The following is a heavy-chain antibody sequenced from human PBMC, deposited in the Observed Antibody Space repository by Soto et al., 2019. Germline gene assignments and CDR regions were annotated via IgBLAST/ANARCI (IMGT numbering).Heavy chain of an antibody. Sequence: GGSLRLSCAASGFIFDSNAMTWVRQAPGQGLEWVSAISGSGGSTYYADSVKGRFTISRDNSKNTLYLQMNSLRAEDTAVYYCAKTPVYFGELSRRHYYGMDVWGQGTTVTVSS. CDR2: ISGSGGST. D-gene: IGHD3-10*01. V-gene: IGHV3-23*01. CDR3: AKTPVYFGELSRRHYYGMDV. J-gene: IGHJ6*02. CDR1: GFIFDSNA.